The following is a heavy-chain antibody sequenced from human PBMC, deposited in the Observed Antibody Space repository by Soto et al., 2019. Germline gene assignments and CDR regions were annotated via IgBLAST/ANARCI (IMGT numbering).Heavy chain of an antibody. D-gene: IGHD3-22*01. Sequence: GGSLRLSCTASEITLNIYWMHWIRQAPGKGLVWVSRINPESTTLTYADSVTGRFTISRDSAKNTLYLQMNGLSAEDTAIYYCARGLVYYYDSSGYIYWGQGTLVTVSS. CDR3: ARGLVYYYDSSGYIY. CDR1: EITLNIYW. V-gene: IGHV3-74*01. J-gene: IGHJ4*02. CDR2: INPESTTL.